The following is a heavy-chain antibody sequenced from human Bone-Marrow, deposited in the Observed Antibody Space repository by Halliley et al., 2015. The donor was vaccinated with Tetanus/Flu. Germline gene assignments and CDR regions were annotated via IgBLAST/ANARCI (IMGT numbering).Heavy chain of an antibody. Sequence: LGWVATISKTSNTRYYADSVKGRFNISRDNSKNTLDLHMSSLTVEDTAIYYYAKNWWLRGTFDYWGQGTLVAVSS. V-gene: IGHV3-23*01. CDR2: ISKTSNTR. D-gene: IGHD5-12*01. CDR3: AKNWWLRGTFDY. J-gene: IGHJ4*02.